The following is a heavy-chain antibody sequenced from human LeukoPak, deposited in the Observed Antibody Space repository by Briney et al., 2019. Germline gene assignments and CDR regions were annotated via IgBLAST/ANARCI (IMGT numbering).Heavy chain of an antibody. D-gene: IGHD6-6*01. CDR2: INPNSGGT. CDR1: GYTFTGYY. V-gene: IGHV1-2*02. CDR3: AREYRSTSLDF. Sequence: GASVKVSCEASGYTFTGYYMHWVRQAPGQGLEWMGWINPNSGGTNYAQKFQGRVTMTRDTSISTAYMELSSLRSEDMAVYYCAREYRSTSLDFWGQGTLVTVSS. J-gene: IGHJ4*02.